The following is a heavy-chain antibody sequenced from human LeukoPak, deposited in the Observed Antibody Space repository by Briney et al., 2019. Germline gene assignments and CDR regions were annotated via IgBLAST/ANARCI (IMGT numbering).Heavy chain of an antibody. J-gene: IGHJ6*02. CDR1: DDSIGNYY. D-gene: IGHD4-11*01. V-gene: IGHV4-59*01. CDR3: ARVGGSNFYNYGMDV. CDR2: IYFSGST. Sequence: SETLSPTCTVSDDSIGNYYWSWIRQSPGKGLEWIGYIYFSGSTNYNPSLKRRVTMSVVTSKNQFSLRLTSVTAADTATYYCARVGGSNFYNYGMDVWGQGTTVIVSS.